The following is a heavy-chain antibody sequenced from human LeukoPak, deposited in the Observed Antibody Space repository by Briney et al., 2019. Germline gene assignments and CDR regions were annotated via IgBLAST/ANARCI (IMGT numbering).Heavy chain of an antibody. CDR2: ISSSGSTI. CDR1: GFTFSSYE. J-gene: IGHJ4*02. Sequence: GSLRLSCAASGFTFSSYEMNWVRQAPGKGLEWVSYISSSGSTIYYADSVKGRFTISRDNSKNTLYLQMNSLRAEDTAVYYCAKVRWDNSGWYYLDNWGQGTLVTVSS. D-gene: IGHD6-19*01. V-gene: IGHV3-48*03. CDR3: AKVRWDNSGWYYLDN.